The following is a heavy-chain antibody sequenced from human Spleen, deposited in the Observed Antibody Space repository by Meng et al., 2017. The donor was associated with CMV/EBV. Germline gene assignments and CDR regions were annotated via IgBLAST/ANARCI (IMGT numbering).Heavy chain of an antibody. Sequence: GESLKIYCAASGFTFSSYGMHWVRQVPGKGLEWVAVIWYDGNNKYYADSVKGRFTISRDNSKNTLYLQMYSLRAADTAVYYCARGAGDIVVVPAAMGWFDPWGQGTLVTVSS. D-gene: IGHD2-2*01. V-gene: IGHV3-33*01. CDR2: IWYDGNNK. CDR3: ARGAGDIVVVPAAMGWFDP. CDR1: GFTFSSYG. J-gene: IGHJ5*02.